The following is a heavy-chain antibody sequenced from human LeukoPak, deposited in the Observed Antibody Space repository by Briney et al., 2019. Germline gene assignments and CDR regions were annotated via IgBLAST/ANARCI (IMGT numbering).Heavy chain of an antibody. D-gene: IGHD3-10*01. CDR1: GFTFSSYG. V-gene: IGHV3-30*02. CDR3: AKDIGSYYDY. Sequence: GGSLRLSCAASGFTFSSYGMGWVRQAPGKGLEWVTFIQYDGSKKYYADSVKGRFTISRDNSKNTLYLEMNSLRAEDTAVYYCAKDIGSYYDYWGQGILVTVSS. J-gene: IGHJ4*02. CDR2: IQYDGSKK.